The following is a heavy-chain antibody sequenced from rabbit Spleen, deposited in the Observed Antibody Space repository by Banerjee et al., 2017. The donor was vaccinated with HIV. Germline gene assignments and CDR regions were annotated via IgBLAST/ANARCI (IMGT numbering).Heavy chain of an antibody. V-gene: IGHV1S45*01. CDR2: IYAGNFGST. CDR3: ARDLPSVVGWNLNL. CDR1: GFSFSSSYW. D-gene: IGHD1-1*01. Sequence: QERLEESGGDLVKSGASLTLTCTASGFSFSSSYWICWVRQAPGKGLEWIACIYAGNFGSTYYASWVNGRFTISKTSSTTVTLQMTSLTAADTATYFCARDLPSVVGWNLNLWGPGTLVTVS. J-gene: IGHJ4*01.